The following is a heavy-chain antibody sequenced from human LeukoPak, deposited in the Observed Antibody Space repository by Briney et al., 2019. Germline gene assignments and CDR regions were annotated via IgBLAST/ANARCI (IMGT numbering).Heavy chain of an antibody. V-gene: IGHV4-59*08. CDR2: IYYSGST. CDR3: ARPDGGY. Sequence: SETLSLTCTVSGGSISSYYWSWIRQPPGKGLEWIGYIYYSGSTNYNPSLKSRVTISVDTSKNQFSLKLSSVTAADTAVYYCARPDGGYWGQGTLVTVSS. J-gene: IGHJ4*02. CDR1: GGSISSYY. D-gene: IGHD3-10*01.